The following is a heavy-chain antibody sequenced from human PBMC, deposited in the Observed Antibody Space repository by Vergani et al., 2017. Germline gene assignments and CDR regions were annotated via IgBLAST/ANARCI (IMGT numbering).Heavy chain of an antibody. D-gene: IGHD2-15*01. Sequence: EVQLVESGGGLVQPGGSLRLSCAASGFTFSSYWMSWVRQAPGKGLEWVANIKQDGSEKYYVDSVKGRFTISRDNAKNSLYLQMNSLRAEDTAVYYCARDELDIVAYLYYYYYMDVGGKGTTVTVSS. CDR1: GFTFSSYW. V-gene: IGHV3-7*01. J-gene: IGHJ6*03. CDR2: IKQDGSEK. CDR3: ARDELDIVAYLYYYYYMDV.